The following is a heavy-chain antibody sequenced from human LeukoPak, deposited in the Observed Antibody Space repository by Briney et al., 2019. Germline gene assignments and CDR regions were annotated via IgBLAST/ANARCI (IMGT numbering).Heavy chain of an antibody. J-gene: IGHJ5*02. CDR2: IIPILGIA. D-gene: IGHD3-10*02. CDR3: ARGVVRTVSWFDP. Sequence: SVKVFCKASVGTFSRYAISWVRQAPGQGLEWMGRIIPILGIANYAQKFQGRVTITADKSTSTAYMELSSLRSEDTAVYYCARGVVRTVSWFDPWGQGTLVTVSS. V-gene: IGHV1-69*04. CDR1: VGTFSRYA.